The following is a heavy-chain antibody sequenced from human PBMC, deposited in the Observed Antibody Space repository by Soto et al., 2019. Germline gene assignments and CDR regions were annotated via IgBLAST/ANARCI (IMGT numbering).Heavy chain of an antibody. J-gene: IGHJ5*02. Sequence: SETLSLTCSVSGVTIRSDYWNWIRLPPGKGLEWIGSIYYTGSTNYNPSLKSRVTVSIDTSNNQFSLKLDSVTAADTAVYYCARGRVTMVRGVIGIYNWFDPWGQGTLVTVSS. CDR2: IYYTGST. CDR1: GVTIRSDY. CDR3: ARGRVTMVRGVIGIYNWFDP. D-gene: IGHD3-10*01. V-gene: IGHV4-59*01.